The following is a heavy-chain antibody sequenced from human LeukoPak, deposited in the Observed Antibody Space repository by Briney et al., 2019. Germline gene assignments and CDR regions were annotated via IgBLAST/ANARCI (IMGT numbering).Heavy chain of an antibody. V-gene: IGHV4-39*01. J-gene: IGHJ3*02. D-gene: IGHD1-14*01. CDR1: GASISSSNYY. CDR3: ARLPRTAGPRRTYNPSTLTDAFDI. Sequence: SETLSLTCTVSGASISSSNYYWGWIRQPPGKGLEWIGSINYSGSTYYNPSLKSRVTIFEDTSKNQFSLKLSSVTAADTAVYYCARLPRTAGPRRTYNPSTLTDAFDIWGRGTMVTVSS. CDR2: INYSGST.